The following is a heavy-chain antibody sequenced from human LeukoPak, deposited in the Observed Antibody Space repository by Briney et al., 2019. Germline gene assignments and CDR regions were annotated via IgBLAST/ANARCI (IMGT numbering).Heavy chain of an antibody. CDR2: IYYSGST. V-gene: IGHV4-39*01. CDR3: ARLGYCSSTSCPLDY. J-gene: IGHJ4*02. CDR1: GGSISSSSYY. Sequence: SETLSLTCTVSGGSISSSSYYWGWIRQPPGKGLEWIGSIYYSGSTYYNPSLKSRVTISVDTSKNQFSLKLSSVTAADTAVYYCARLGYCSSTSCPLDYWGQGTLVTVSS. D-gene: IGHD2-2*01.